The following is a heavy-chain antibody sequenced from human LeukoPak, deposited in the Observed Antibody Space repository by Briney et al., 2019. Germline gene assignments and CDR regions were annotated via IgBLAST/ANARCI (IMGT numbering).Heavy chain of an antibody. CDR2: IYPGDSDT. Sequence: GESLKIFRPGSGYSLTSYWIGWVRQMPGKGLEWMGIIYPGDSDTRYSPSFQGQVTISPDKSISTAYLQWSSLKASDTAMYYCARHRGDYRDAFHIWGQGTMVTVSS. J-gene: IGHJ3*02. CDR3: ARHRGDYRDAFHI. D-gene: IGHD4-11*01. CDR1: GYSLTSYW. V-gene: IGHV5-51*01.